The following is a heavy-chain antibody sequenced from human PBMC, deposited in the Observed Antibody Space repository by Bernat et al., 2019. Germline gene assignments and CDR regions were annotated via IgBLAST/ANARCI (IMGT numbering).Heavy chain of an antibody. CDR3: ARDKGGYSFDY. J-gene: IGHJ4*02. Sequence: QVQLVESGGGVVQPGRSLRLSCAASGFTFSSYGMHWVRQAPGKGLEWVAVIWYDGSNKYYADSVKGRFTISRDNSKNTLYLQMNSLRAEDTAVYYCARDKGGYSFDYWGQGTLVTVSS. CDR1: GFTFSSYG. V-gene: IGHV3-33*01. CDR2: IWYDGSNK. D-gene: IGHD5-18*01.